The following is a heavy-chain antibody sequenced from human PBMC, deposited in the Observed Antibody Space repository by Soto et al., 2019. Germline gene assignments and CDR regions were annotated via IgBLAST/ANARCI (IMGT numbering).Heavy chain of an antibody. CDR2: IKQDGSEK. Sequence: GGSLRLYCAASGFTCSNYWMSWVRQAPGKGLEWVANIKQDGSEKYYVDSVKGRFTISRDNAKNSLYLQMNSLRAEDTAVYYCARSGSYSYFDYWGQGTLVTVS. D-gene: IGHD1-26*01. CDR1: GFTCSNYW. J-gene: IGHJ4*02. CDR3: ARSGSYSYFDY. V-gene: IGHV3-7*01.